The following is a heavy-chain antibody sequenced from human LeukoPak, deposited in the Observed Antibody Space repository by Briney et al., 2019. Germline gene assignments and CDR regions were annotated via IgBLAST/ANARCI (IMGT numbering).Heavy chain of an antibody. Sequence: SVKVSCKASGGTFSSYAISWVRQAPGQGLEWMGGIIPIFGTANYAQKFQGRVTITADKSTSTAYMELSSLRSEDTAVYYCARDTYYYDRAGGALLDYWGQGTLVTVSS. J-gene: IGHJ4*02. CDR2: IIPIFGTA. V-gene: IGHV1-69*06. CDR1: GGTFSSYA. CDR3: ARDTYYYDRAGGALLDY. D-gene: IGHD3-22*01.